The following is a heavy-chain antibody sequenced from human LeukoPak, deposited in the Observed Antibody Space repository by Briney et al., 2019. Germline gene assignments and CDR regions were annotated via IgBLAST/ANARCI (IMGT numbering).Heavy chain of an antibody. CDR2: ISGSGTDT. Sequence: GGSLRLSCAASGLRFSGQYMIWIRQAPGKGLEWVAFISGSGTDTFYADSVKGRFFISKDNTRDSLSLQMTSLSAEDTAMYYCATLHFYARGVWGQGTTVTVSS. CDR1: GLRFSGQY. V-gene: IGHV3-11*01. CDR3: ATLHFYARGV. J-gene: IGHJ6*01.